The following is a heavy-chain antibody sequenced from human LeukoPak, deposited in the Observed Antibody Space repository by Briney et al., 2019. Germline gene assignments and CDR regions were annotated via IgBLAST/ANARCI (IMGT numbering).Heavy chain of an antibody. D-gene: IGHD1-26*01. Sequence: GGSLRLSCAASGFTFSSYSMHWVRQAPGKGLEWVAVISYDGSSKYYADSVKVRSTISRDSSKNTLYLQMNSLRAEDTAVYYCAKLNLRDFDLWGRGTLVTVSS. V-gene: IGHV3-30-3*01. CDR1: GFTFSSYS. J-gene: IGHJ2*01. CDR2: ISYDGSSK. CDR3: AKLNLRDFDL.